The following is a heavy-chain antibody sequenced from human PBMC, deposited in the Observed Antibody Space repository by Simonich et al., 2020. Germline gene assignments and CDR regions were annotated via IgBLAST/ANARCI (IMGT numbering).Heavy chain of an antibody. V-gene: IGHV1-2*02. J-gene: IGHJ2*01. Sequence: QVQLVQSGAEVKKPGASVKVSCKASGYTFTGYNMHWVRQAPGQGLDWMGWINPNGGGKNYAQKFQGRVTMTRDTSISTAYMELSRLRSDDTAVYYCARGGLGHWYFDLWGRGTLVTVSS. CDR2: INPNGGGK. CDR3: ARGGLGHWYFDL. D-gene: IGHD6-25*01. CDR1: GYTFTGYN.